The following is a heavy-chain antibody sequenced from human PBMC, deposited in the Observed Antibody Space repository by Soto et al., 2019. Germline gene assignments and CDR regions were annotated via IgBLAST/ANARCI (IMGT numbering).Heavy chain of an antibody. D-gene: IGHD6-6*01. J-gene: IGHJ4*02. V-gene: IGHV3-23*01. Sequence: LRLSCAASGFTFSSYAMSWVRQAPGKGLEWVSAISGSGGSTYYADSVKGRFTISRDNSKNTLYLQMNSLRAEDTAVYYCAKLEYSSSNGNYWGQGTLVTVSS. CDR3: AKLEYSSSNGNY. CDR1: GFTFSSYA. CDR2: ISGSGGST.